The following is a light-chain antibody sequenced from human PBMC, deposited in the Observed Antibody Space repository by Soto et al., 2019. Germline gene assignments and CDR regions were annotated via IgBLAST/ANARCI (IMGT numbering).Light chain of an antibody. CDR1: RDDVGGYNY. V-gene: IGLV2-8*01. Sequence: QSVLTQPPSASGSPGPSVTISCTGTRDDVGGYNYVSWFQQLPGKAPKLMIYEVYKRPTGVPARFSGSKSGNTAALTVSGLQAGDEASYYCSSYVTSNVVVFGGGTKLTVL. CDR2: EVY. CDR3: SSYVTSNVVV. J-gene: IGLJ2*01.